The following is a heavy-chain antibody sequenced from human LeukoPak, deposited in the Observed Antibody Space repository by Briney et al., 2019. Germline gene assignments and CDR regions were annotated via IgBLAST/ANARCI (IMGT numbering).Heavy chain of an antibody. CDR2: ISAYNGNT. CDR3: ARDYRSHYYDSSGDAFDI. Sequence: ASVKVSCKASGYTFTSYGISWARQAPGQGLEWMGWISAYNGNTNYAQKLQGRVTMTTDTSTSTAYMELRSLRSDDTAVYYCARDYRSHYYDSSGDAFDIWGQGTMVTVSS. CDR1: GYTFTSYG. V-gene: IGHV1-18*01. D-gene: IGHD3-22*01. J-gene: IGHJ3*02.